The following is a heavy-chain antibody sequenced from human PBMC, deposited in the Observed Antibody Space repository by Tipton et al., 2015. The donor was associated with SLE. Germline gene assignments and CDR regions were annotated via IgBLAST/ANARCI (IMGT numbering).Heavy chain of an antibody. CDR3: ARDDPGLPFDY. J-gene: IGHJ4*02. D-gene: IGHD4-11*01. Sequence: QLVQSGAEVKKPGESLKISCKGSGYSFTSHWIGWVRQAPGQGLEWMGRIIPILGIANYAQKFQGRVTITADKSTSTAYMELSSLRSEDTAVYYCARDDPGLPFDYWGQGTLVTVSS. CDR1: GYSFTSHW. CDR2: IIPILGIA. V-gene: IGHV1-69*09.